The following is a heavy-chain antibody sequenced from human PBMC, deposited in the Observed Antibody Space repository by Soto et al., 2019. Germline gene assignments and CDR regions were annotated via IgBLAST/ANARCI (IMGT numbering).Heavy chain of an antibody. J-gene: IGHJ4*02. V-gene: IGHV3-23*01. Sequence: AGGSLRLSCAASGFSFSTYSMAWVRQTPGKGLAWVSGLSGGGSNTFYADSVQGRFTISVDNSKNTVYLQMNSLRVEDTAVYYCARWDGYSDVWGQGTLVTVSS. CDR3: ARWDGYSDV. D-gene: IGHD4-17*01. CDR2: LSGGGSNT. CDR1: GFSFSTYS.